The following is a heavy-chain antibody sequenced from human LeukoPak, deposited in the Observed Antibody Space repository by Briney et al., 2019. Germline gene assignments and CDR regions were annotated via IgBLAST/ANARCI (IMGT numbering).Heavy chain of an antibody. J-gene: IGHJ4*02. D-gene: IGHD7-27*01. Sequence: SQTLSLTXTVSGGSISSGTYYWSWIRQPAGKGLEWIGRFYTSGSTNYNPSLKSRVTISVDTSKNQFSLKLSSVTAADTAVYYCARGPYAWGYIDYWGQGILVTVSS. CDR2: FYTSGST. CDR1: GGSISSGTYY. CDR3: ARGPYAWGYIDY. V-gene: IGHV4-61*02.